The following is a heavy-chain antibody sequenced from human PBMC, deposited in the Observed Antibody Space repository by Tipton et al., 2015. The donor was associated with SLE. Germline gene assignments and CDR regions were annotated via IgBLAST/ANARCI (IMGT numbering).Heavy chain of an antibody. Sequence: TLSLTCTVSGGSIRSSSYYWGWIRQPPGKGLEWIGYIYYSGSTNYNPSLKSRVTISVDTSKNQFSLKLSSVTAADTAVYYCARVQQLRAFDIWGQGTVVTVSS. CDR1: GGSIRSSSYY. V-gene: IGHV4-61*05. CDR3: ARVQQLRAFDI. CDR2: IYYSGST. D-gene: IGHD6-13*01. J-gene: IGHJ3*02.